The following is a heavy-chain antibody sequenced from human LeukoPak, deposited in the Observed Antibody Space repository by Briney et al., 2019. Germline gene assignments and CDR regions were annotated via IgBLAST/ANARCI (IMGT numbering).Heavy chain of an antibody. CDR2: FDPEDGET. D-gene: IGHD3-22*01. V-gene: IGHV1-24*01. CDR1: GGTFSSYA. Sequence: ASVKVSCKASGGTFSSYAISWVRQAPGQGLEWMGGFDPEDGETIYAQKFQGRVTMTEDTSTDTAYIELSSLRSEDTAVYYCATSITMIVVVILDYWGQGTLVTVSS. CDR3: ATSITMIVVVILDY. J-gene: IGHJ4*01.